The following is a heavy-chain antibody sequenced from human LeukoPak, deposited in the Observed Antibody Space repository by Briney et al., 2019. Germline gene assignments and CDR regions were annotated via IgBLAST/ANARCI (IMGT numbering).Heavy chain of an antibody. CDR1: GFTFSSYA. CDR2: IYSGGST. V-gene: IGHV3-66*01. CDR3: ARDSIGVNWFDP. Sequence: PGGSLRLSCAASGFTFSSYAMSWVRQAPGKGLEWVSVIYSGGSTYYADSVKGRFTISRDNSKNTLYLQMNSLRAEDTAVYYCARDSIGVNWFDPWGQGTLVTVSS. J-gene: IGHJ5*02.